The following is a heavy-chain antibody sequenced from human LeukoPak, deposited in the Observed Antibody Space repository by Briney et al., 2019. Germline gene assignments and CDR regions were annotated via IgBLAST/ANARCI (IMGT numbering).Heavy chain of an antibody. V-gene: IGHV1-2*02. CDR1: GYTFTGYY. CDR3: ARASSGWNHEGY. D-gene: IGHD1-14*01. Sequence: ASVKVSCKASGYTFTGYYMHWVRQAPGQGLEWMGWINPNSGGTNYAQKFQGRVTMNRDTSIRTAYMELSRLRSDDTAVYYCARASSGWNHEGYWGQGTLVTVSS. CDR2: INPNSGGT. J-gene: IGHJ4*02.